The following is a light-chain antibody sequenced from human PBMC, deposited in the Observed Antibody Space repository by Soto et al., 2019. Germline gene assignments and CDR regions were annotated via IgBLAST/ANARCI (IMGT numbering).Light chain of an antibody. J-gene: IGLJ1*01. CDR3: SSYTNSNTLV. CDR2: DVS. CDR1: SSDVGGYNY. V-gene: IGLV2-14*01. Sequence: QSVLTQPASVSGSPGQSITISCTGTSSDVGGYNYVSWYQRYPGKAPKLMIYDVSNRPSGVSNRFSGSKSGNTASLTISGLQAEDEADYYGSSYTNSNTLVFGSGTKVTVL.